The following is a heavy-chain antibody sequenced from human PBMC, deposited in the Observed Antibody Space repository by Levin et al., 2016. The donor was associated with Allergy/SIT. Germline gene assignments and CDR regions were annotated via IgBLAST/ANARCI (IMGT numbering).Heavy chain of an antibody. CDR2: INAGDGNT. Sequence: ASVKVSCKASGYTFTSYAIHWVRQAPGQRLEWMGWINAGDGNTKYSQKFQGRVTITADKFTSITYMELRSLRSEDTAIYYCASGGPDCSNTTCYEQFDYWGQGTLVTVSS. J-gene: IGHJ4*02. CDR1: GYTFTSYA. V-gene: IGHV1-3*01. CDR3: ASGGPDCSNTTCYEQFDY. D-gene: IGHD2-2*01.